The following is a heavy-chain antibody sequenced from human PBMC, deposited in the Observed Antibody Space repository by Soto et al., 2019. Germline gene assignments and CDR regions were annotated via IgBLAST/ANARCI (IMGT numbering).Heavy chain of an antibody. Sequence: GGSLRLSCAASGFTFSNAWMSWVRQAPGKGLEWVGRIKSKTDGGTTDYAAPVKGRFTISRDDSKNTLYLQMNSLKTEDTAVYSCTTDVILCSGGSCYSDAFDIWGQGTMVTVSS. D-gene: IGHD2-15*01. CDR2: IKSKTDGGTT. V-gene: IGHV3-15*01. J-gene: IGHJ3*02. CDR3: TTDVILCSGGSCYSDAFDI. CDR1: GFTFSNAW.